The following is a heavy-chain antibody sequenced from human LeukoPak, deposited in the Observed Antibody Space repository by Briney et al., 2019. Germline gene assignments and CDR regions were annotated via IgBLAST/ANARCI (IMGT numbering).Heavy chain of an antibody. CDR1: GYTFTSYD. Sequence: ASVKVSCKATGYTFTSYDINWVRQATGHGLELMGWMKPKSGNTGYAQKFQGRVTMTRNTSISTAYMELSSLRSEDTAVYYCARGAVRYFDWLRNYYYYYYMDVWGKGTTVTISS. CDR3: ARGAVRYFDWLRNYYYYYYMDV. V-gene: IGHV1-8*01. CDR2: MKPKSGNT. D-gene: IGHD3-9*01. J-gene: IGHJ6*03.